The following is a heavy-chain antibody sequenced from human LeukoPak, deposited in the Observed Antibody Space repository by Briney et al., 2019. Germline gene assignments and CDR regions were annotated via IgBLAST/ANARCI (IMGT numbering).Heavy chain of an antibody. V-gene: IGHV3-23*01. CDR3: AKILFYYYYYMDV. CDR1: GFTFSSYA. J-gene: IGHJ6*03. CDR2: ISGSGGST. D-gene: IGHD2-15*01. Sequence: GGSLRLSCAASGFTFSSYAMSWVRQAPGKGVEWVSAISGSGGSTYYADSVKGRFTISRDNSKNTLYLQMNSLRAEDTAVYYCAKILFYYYYYMDVWGKGTTVTVSS.